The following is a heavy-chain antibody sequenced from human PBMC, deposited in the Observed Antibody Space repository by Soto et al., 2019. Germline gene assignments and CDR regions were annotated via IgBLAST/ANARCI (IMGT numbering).Heavy chain of an antibody. J-gene: IGHJ6*02. CDR1: GFTFSSYS. D-gene: IGHD3-9*01. CDR3: AKESGQYYDILTGHFWYYYYGMDV. V-gene: IGHV3-48*02. CDR2: ISSSSSTI. Sequence: LRLSCAASGFTFSSYSMNWVRQAPGKGLEWVSYISSSSSTIYYADSVKGRFTISRDNAKNSLYLQMNSLRDEDTAVYYCAKESGQYYDILTGHFWYYYYGMDVWGQGTTVTVSS.